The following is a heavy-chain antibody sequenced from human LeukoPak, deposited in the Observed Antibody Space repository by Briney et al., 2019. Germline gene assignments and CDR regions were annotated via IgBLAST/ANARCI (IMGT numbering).Heavy chain of an antibody. J-gene: IGHJ6*03. Sequence: GESLRLSCAASGFTFSSYSMNWVRQAPGKGLEWVSSISSSSSYIYYADSVKGRFTISRDNAKNSLYLQMNSLRAEDTAVYYCARDRVSSIAARTYYYYYYMDVWGKGTTVTVSS. D-gene: IGHD6-6*01. V-gene: IGHV3-21*01. CDR1: GFTFSSYS. CDR2: ISSSSSYI. CDR3: ARDRVSSIAARTYYYYYYMDV.